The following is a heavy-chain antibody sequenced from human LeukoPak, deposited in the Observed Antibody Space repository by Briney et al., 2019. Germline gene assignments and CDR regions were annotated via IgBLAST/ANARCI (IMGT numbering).Heavy chain of an antibody. V-gene: IGHV3-53*01. CDR1: ELIFTREY. CDR3: LPLRGGVGDTGFLDY. Sequence: GGSLRLSCEVSELIFTREYMTWVRQSPGKGLEWLSTSHPSDTTYYAESVKGRLSVSRDHSKKTLCLQMKSLTAEDTAMYYCLPLRGGVGDTGFLDYWGQGIPVTVSS. J-gene: IGHJ4*02. CDR2: SHPSDTT. D-gene: IGHD1-26*01.